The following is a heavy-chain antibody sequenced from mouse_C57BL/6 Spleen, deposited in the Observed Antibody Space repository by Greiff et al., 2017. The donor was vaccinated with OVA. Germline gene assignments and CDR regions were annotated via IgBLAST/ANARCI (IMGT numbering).Heavy chain of an antibody. J-gene: IGHJ2*01. CDR3: ARTDDYDSFDY. Sequence: EVQLVESGPGLVKPSQSLSLTCSVTGYSITSGYYWNWTRQFPGNKLEWMGYISYDGSNNYNPSLKNRISITRDTSKNQFFLKLNSVTTEDTATYYCARTDDYDSFDYWGQGTTLTVSS. V-gene: IGHV3-6*01. CDR2: ISYDGSN. CDR1: GYSITSGYY. D-gene: IGHD2-4*01.